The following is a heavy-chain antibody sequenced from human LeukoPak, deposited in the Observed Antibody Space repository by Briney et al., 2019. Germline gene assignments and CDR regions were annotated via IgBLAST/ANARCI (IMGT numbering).Heavy chain of an antibody. CDR1: GGSISSYY. D-gene: IGHD1-14*01. V-gene: IGHV4-59*08. CDR3: ARGTGAQAGENYYYYYGMDV. CDR2: IYYSGST. J-gene: IGHJ6*02. Sequence: SGTLSLTCTVSGGSISSYYWSWIRQPPGKGLEWIGYIYYSGSTNYNPSLKSRVTISVDTSKNQFSLKLSSVTAADTAVYYCARGTGAQAGENYYYYYGMDVWGQGTTVTVSS.